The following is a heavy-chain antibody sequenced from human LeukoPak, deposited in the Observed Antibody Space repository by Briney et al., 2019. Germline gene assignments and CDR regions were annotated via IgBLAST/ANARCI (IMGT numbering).Heavy chain of an antibody. Sequence: SETLSLTCTVSGGSISSYYWSWIRQPPGKGLEWIGYIYYSGSTNYNPSLKSRVTISVDTSKNQFSLKLSSVTAADTAVYYCARVRAATGTNWFDPWGQGTLVTVSS. V-gene: IGHV4-59*12. CDR2: IYYSGST. CDR3: ARVRAATGTNWFDP. CDR1: GGSISSYY. J-gene: IGHJ5*02. D-gene: IGHD6-13*01.